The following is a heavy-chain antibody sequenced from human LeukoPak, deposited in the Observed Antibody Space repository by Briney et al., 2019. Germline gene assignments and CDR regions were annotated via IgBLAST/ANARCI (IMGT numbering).Heavy chain of an antibody. CDR1: GFIFSNYW. D-gene: IGHD3-22*01. Sequence: GGSLRLSCAASGFIFSNYWVYWVRQAPGKGLVWVSRINSDGTTTTYADSVKGRFTISRDNAKNTLYLQMSSLTAEDTAVYYCARVRGGYYSDFWGQRTLVTVSS. V-gene: IGHV3-74*01. J-gene: IGHJ4*02. CDR3: ARVRGGYYSDF. CDR2: INSDGTTT.